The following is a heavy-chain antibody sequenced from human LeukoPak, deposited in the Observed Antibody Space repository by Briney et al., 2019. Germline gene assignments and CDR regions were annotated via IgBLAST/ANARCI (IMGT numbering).Heavy chain of an antibody. CDR1: GGSISTYY. V-gene: IGHV4-59*12. CDR3: AKSNGYGLIDI. Sequence: SSETLSLTCTVSGGSISTYYWSWIRQPPGKGLEWIGYIFYSGSTYYSPSLKSRVTISLDTSRNQFSLKLNSVTAADTAVYYCAKSNGYGLIDIWGQGTMVTVSS. D-gene: IGHD3-22*01. J-gene: IGHJ3*02. CDR2: IFYSGST.